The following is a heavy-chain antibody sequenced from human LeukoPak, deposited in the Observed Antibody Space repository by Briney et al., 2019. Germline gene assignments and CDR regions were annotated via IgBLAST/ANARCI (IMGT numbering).Heavy chain of an antibody. CDR3: ARDRLAVAGHAEYFQH. D-gene: IGHD6-19*01. Sequence: PGGSLRLSCAASGFTFSSYAMHWVRRAPGKGLEWVAVISYDGSNKYYADSVKGRFTISRDNSKNTLYLQMNSLRAEDTAVYYCARDRLAVAGHAEYFQHWGQGTLVTVSS. J-gene: IGHJ1*01. V-gene: IGHV3-30*04. CDR1: GFTFSSYA. CDR2: ISYDGSNK.